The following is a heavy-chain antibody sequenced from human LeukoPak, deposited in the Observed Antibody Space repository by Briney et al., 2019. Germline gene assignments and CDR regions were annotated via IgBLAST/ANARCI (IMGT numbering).Heavy chain of an antibody. V-gene: IGHV1-18*01. CDR2: INTYNGDT. D-gene: IGHD4-23*01. Sequence: ASVKVSCKASGYIFTSYGISWVRQAPGQGLEWMGWINTYNGDTKYTQKLQGRVTMTTDTSTSTAYMELRSLRSDDTAVYYCARNPREDYGGLSLFDYWGQGTLVTVSS. CDR1: GYIFTSYG. CDR3: ARNPREDYGGLSLFDY. J-gene: IGHJ4*02.